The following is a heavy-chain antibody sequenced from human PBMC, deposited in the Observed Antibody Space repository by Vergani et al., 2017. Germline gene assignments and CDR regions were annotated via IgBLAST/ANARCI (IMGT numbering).Heavy chain of an antibody. J-gene: IGHJ4*02. CDR2: IYYSGST. V-gene: IGHV4-31*03. CDR3: ARSKADDYVWGSYRYYGSGFDY. CDR1: GGSISSGGYY. Sequence: QVQLPESGPGLVKPSQTLSLTCTVSGGSISSGGYYWSWIRQHPGKGLEWIGYIYYSGSTYYNPSLKSRVTISVDTSKNQFSLKLSSVTAADTAVYYCARSKADDYVWGSYRYYGSGFDYWGQGTLVTVSS. D-gene: IGHD3-16*02.